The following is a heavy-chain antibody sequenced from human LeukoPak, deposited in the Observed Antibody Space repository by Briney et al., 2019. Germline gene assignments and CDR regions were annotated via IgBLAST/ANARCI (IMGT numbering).Heavy chain of an antibody. J-gene: IGHJ4*02. CDR3: ARGGNYDWGSFDY. CDR2: TDSGGRST. CDR1: GFIFSGYW. D-gene: IGHD3-10*01. Sequence: PGGSLRLSCAASGFIFSGYWMHWVRQAPGKGLVLVSRTDSGGRSTSYADSVKGRFTISRDNAKDTVYLQMDSLRGEDTAVYYCARGGNYDWGSFDYWGQGNLVTVSS. V-gene: IGHV3-74*01.